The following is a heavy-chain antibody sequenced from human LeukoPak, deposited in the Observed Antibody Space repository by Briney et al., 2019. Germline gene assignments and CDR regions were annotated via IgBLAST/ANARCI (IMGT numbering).Heavy chain of an antibody. CDR1: GGSISSYY. D-gene: IGHD3-10*01. V-gene: IGHV4-59*08. Sequence: SETLSLTCTVSGGSISSYYWSWIRQPPGKGLEWIGYIYYSGSTNYNPSLKSRVTISVDTSKNQFSLKLSSVTAADTAVYYCASYGEGGYFDYWGQGTLVTVSS. J-gene: IGHJ4*02. CDR3: ASYGEGGYFDY. CDR2: IYYSGST.